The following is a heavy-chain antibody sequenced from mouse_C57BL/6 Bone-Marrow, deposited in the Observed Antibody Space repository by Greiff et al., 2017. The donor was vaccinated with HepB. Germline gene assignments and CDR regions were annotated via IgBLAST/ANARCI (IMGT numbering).Heavy chain of an antibody. CDR3: ARSGNGYYVWYFDV. CDR1: GFTFTDYY. V-gene: IGHV7-3*01. Sequence: EVKVVESGGGLVQPGGSLSLSCAASGFTFTDYYMSWVRQPPGKALEWLGFIRNKANGYTTEYSASVKGRFTISRDNSQSILYLQMNALRAEDSATYYCARSGNGYYVWYFDVWGTGTTVTVSS. CDR2: IRNKANGYTT. D-gene: IGHD2-3*01. J-gene: IGHJ1*03.